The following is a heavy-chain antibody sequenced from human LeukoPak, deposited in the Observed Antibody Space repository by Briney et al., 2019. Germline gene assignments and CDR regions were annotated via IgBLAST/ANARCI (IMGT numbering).Heavy chain of an antibody. J-gene: IGHJ4*02. CDR1: GFTVSSNY. D-gene: IGHD3-10*01. CDR3: ARGRAVLLWFGEGFDFDY. Sequence: PGGSLRLSCAASGFTVSSNYMSWVRQAPGKGLEWVSVIYSGGSTYYADSVKGRFTISRDNSKNTLYLQMNSLRAEDTAVYYCARGRAVLLWFGEGFDFDYWGQGTLVTVSS. V-gene: IGHV3-66*01. CDR2: IYSGGST.